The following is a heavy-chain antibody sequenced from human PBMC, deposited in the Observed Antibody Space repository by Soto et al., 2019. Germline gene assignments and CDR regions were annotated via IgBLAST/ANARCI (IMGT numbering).Heavy chain of an antibody. J-gene: IGHJ4*02. CDR3: ARRPKRGSYSWCFDY. Sequence: QLQLQESGPGLVKPSETLSLTCTVSGGPITSNAYYWGWIRQPPGKGLEWLGYIYYSWSASYNPSLKSRVTMSVDTSKNQFSLKLSSVTAADTAVYDCARRPKRGSYSWCFDYWGQGTLVTVSS. V-gene: IGHV4-39*01. CDR1: GGPITSNAYY. D-gene: IGHD1-26*01. CDR2: IYYSWSA.